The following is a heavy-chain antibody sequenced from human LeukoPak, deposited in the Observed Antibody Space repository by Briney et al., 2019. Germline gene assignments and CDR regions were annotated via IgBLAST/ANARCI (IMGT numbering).Heavy chain of an antibody. CDR1: GGSFSGYY. J-gene: IGHJ4*02. CDR3: ASMTSATSLNY. Sequence: PSETLSLTCAVYGGSFSGYYWSWIRQPPGKGLEWIGEINHSGSTNYNPSLKSRVTISVDTSKSQFSLKLSSVTAADTAVYYCASMTSATSLNYWGQGTLVTVSS. V-gene: IGHV4-34*01. D-gene: IGHD4-17*01. CDR2: INHSGST.